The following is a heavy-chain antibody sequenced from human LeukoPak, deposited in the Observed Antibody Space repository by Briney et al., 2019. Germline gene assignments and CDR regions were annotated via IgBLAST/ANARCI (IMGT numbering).Heavy chain of an antibody. CDR2: ISYSGST. D-gene: IGHD4-17*01. CDR1: GGSISSYY. Sequence: SETLSLTCTVSGGSISSYYWNWIRQPPGKGLEWIGYISYSGSTKYNPSLKSRVTISVDTSKNQFSLKLSSVTAADTAVYYCARGDDYGDLGAYWGQGTLVTVSS. J-gene: IGHJ4*02. V-gene: IGHV4-59*01. CDR3: ARGDDYGDLGAY.